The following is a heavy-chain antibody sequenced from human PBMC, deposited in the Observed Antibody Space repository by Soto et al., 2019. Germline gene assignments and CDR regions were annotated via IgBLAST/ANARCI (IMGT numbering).Heavy chain of an antibody. J-gene: IGHJ6*03. CDR2: IVVGSGNT. CDR1: GFTFTSSA. Sequence: QMQLVQSGPEVKKPGTSVKVSCNASGFTFTSSAMQCVRQARGQRLEWIGWIVVGSGNTNYAQKFQERATITRDMSTSTAYMELRSLRSEDTAVYYCAARTGRGYYYMDVWGEGTTVTVSS. CDR3: AARTGRGYYYMDV. V-gene: IGHV1-58*02.